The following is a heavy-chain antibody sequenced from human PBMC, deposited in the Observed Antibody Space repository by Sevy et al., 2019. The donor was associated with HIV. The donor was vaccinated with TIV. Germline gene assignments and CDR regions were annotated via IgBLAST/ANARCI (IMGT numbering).Heavy chain of an antibody. V-gene: IGHV3-21*01. D-gene: IGHD2-15*01. CDR3: ARLGGFCSGGSCSGDWYFDL. CDR1: GFIFSSYT. J-gene: IGHJ2*01. CDR2: ISTSGSYI. Sequence: GGSLRLSCAASGFIFSSYTMNWVRQAPGKGLEWVSSISTSGSYIYYEDSVKGRFTISGDNAKNSLHLKMNSLRDEDTAVYYCARLGGFCSGGSCSGDWYFDLWGRGTLVTVSS.